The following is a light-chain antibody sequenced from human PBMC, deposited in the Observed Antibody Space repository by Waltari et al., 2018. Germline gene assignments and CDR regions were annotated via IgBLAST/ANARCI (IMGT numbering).Light chain of an antibody. Sequence: EAVLTQSPGTLSLSPGARVTLSCRASQSVSSSYLAWYQQKPGQAPRLLIYATSTRATGIPDRFSGSGSGTDFTLTISRLEPEDFAVYYCQQFGNSVVTFGGGAKVEIK. CDR2: ATS. CDR1: QSVSSSY. J-gene: IGKJ4*01. CDR3: QQFGNSVVT. V-gene: IGKV3-20*01.